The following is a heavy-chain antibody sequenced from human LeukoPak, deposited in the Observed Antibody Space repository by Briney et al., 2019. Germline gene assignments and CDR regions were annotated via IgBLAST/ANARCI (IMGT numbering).Heavy chain of an antibody. V-gene: IGHV1-2*02. CDR3: AKGRVVAGTKSLMYHWLDP. Sequence: VASVKVSCKTSGYTFTGYYLHWVRQAPGQGLEWVGWINPNSGGTKYAQKFQGRVTMTRDTSINTVYVGLSRLSSDDTAVYYCAKGRVVAGTKSLMYHWLDPWGQGTLVTVSS. J-gene: IGHJ5*02. CDR2: INPNSGGT. CDR1: GYTFTGYY. D-gene: IGHD6-19*01.